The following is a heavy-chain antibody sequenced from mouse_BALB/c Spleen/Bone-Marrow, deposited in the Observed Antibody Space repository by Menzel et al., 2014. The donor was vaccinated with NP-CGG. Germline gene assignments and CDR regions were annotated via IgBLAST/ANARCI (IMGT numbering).Heavy chain of an antibody. V-gene: IGHV7-3*02. CDR2: IRNKANGYTT. D-gene: IGHD2-1*01. J-gene: IGHJ3*01. CDR3: ARDCGNYVRFAY. CDR1: GFTFTDYY. Sequence: EVKLVDSGGGLVQPGGSLRLSCATSGFTFTDYYMSWVRQPPGKALEWLGFIRNKANGYTTEYSASVKGRFTISRDNSQSILYLQMNTLRAEDSATYYCARDCGNYVRFAYWGQGTLVTVSA.